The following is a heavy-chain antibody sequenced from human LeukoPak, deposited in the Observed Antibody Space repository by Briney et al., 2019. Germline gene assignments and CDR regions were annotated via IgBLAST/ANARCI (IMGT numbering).Heavy chain of an antibody. D-gene: IGHD3-10*01. CDR2: ITWNSGSI. CDR1: GFSFDDYA. V-gene: IGHV3-9*01. Sequence: GGSLRLSCAASGFSFDDYAMHWVRQAPGKGLEWVSGITWNSGSIAYADSVKGRFTISRDNSKNTLYLQMNSLRAEDTAVYYCARGPGRPMVRGVRNYMDVWGKGTTVTISS. CDR3: ARGPGRPMVRGVRNYMDV. J-gene: IGHJ6*03.